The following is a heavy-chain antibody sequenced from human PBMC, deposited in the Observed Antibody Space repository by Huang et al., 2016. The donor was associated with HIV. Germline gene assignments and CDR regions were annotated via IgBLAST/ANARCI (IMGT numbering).Heavy chain of an antibody. CDR2: INNSGTI. CDR1: GGSFSGYY. D-gene: IGHD3-22*01. CDR3: ARRYYYDSSGYLHTDY. J-gene: IGHJ4*02. V-gene: IGHV4-34*01. Sequence: QVQLQQWGAGLLKPSETLSLTCAVFGGSFSGYYWSWIRQPPGKGPEWIGMINNSGTINYNPSLKSRVTRSVDTSKNQFSLKLTSVTAADTAVYYCARRYYYDSSGYLHTDYWGQGTLVTVS.